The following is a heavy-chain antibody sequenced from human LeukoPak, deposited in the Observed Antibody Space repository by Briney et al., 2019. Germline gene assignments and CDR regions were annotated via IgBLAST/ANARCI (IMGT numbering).Heavy chain of an antibody. CDR2: IYYSGST. CDR1: GGSISSYY. Sequence: SETLSLTCTLSGGSISSYYWSWIRQPPGKGLEWIGYIYYSGSTNYNPSLKSRVTISVDTSKNQFSLKLSSVAAADTAVYYCARQYYYGSGSQIDYWGQGTLVTVSS. CDR3: ARQYYYGSGSQIDY. D-gene: IGHD3-10*01. V-gene: IGHV4-59*08. J-gene: IGHJ4*02.